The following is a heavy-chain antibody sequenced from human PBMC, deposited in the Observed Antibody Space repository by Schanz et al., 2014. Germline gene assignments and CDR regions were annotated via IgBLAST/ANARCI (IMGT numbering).Heavy chain of an antibody. V-gene: IGHV1-46*01. CDR1: GYIFIGYY. Sequence: QVQLVQSGAEMKKPGASVKVSCKASGYIFIGYYIHWVRQAPGQGFEWIGLINPSDGSTTYPLRFHGTITMTRDTDTTSFYMDLRSLGAEATAVYDWESALTTGGGMDVWGQGTTVTVSS. D-gene: IGHD4-17*01. CDR2: INPSDGST. CDR3: ESALTTGGGMDV. J-gene: IGHJ6*02.